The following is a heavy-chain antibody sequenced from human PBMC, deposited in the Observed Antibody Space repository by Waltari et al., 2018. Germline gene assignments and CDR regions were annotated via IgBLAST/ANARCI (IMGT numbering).Heavy chain of an antibody. V-gene: IGHV4-38-2*01. CDR2: IYHSGST. Sequence: QVQLQESGPGLVKPSETLSLTCAVSGYSISSGYYWGWIRQPPGKGLEWIGSIYHSGSTYYTPPLKSRVTISVDTSKNQFSLKLGSGTAADTAVYYCARRYIRYPNWFDPWGQGTLVTV. CDR1: GYSISSGYY. CDR3: ARRYIRYPNWFDP. J-gene: IGHJ5*02. D-gene: IGHD5-18*01.